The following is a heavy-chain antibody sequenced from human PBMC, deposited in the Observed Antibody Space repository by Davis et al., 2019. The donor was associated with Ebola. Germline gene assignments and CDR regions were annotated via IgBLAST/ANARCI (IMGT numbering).Heavy chain of an antibody. Sequence: ASVKVSCKASGYIFTSYYMHWVRQAPGKGLEWMGIINPSGGSPTYAQKFQGRVTMTSDTSTSTVYMEMSSLRSDDTAVYYCARVQRSTRGGWFDPWGQGTLVTVSS. CDR3: ARVQRSTRGGWFDP. CDR2: INPSGGSP. CDR1: GYIFTSYY. J-gene: IGHJ5*02. D-gene: IGHD2-2*01. V-gene: IGHV1-46*01.